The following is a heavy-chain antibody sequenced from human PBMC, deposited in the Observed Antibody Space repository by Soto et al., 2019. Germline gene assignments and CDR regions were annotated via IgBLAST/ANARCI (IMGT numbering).Heavy chain of an antibody. CDR3: GKVLVGATGHTDSDS. CDR2: IDYNGVT. D-gene: IGHD2-15*01. Sequence: SETLSLTCTVSGGSIYRSGYYWGWIRQPPGRGLEWIGNIDYNGVTYSNPSLKSRVTISRDTSKNQFSLKLTSVTAADTALYYCGKVLVGATGHTDSDSWGQGTQVTVSS. CDR1: GGSIYRSGYY. J-gene: IGHJ4*02. V-gene: IGHV4-39*01.